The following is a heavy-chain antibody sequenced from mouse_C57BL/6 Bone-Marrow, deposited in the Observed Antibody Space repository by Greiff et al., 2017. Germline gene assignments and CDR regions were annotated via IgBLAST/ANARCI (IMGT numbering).Heavy chain of an antibody. CDR2: ISSGGSYT. CDR1: GFTFSSYG. D-gene: IGHD3-2*02. CDR3: AAQALFLYAMDY. J-gene: IGHJ4*01. V-gene: IGHV5-6*01. Sequence: EVKLVESGGDLVKPGGSLKLSCAASGFTFSSYGMSWVRQTPDKRLEWVATISSGGSYTYYPDSVKGRFTISRDNAKNTLYLQMSSLKSEDTAVYYCAAQALFLYAMDYWGQGTSVTVSS.